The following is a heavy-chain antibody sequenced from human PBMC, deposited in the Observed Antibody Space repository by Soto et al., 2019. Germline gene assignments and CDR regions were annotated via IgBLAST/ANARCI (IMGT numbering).Heavy chain of an antibody. J-gene: IGHJ4*02. CDR1: GFTFINYA. CDR3: AKGGDVVRPGNYLDS. Sequence: EVQLLQSGGDLLQPGGSLRLSCGASGFTFINYAMNWVRQAPGKGLEWVSAISTSGTDTYYADSVKGRFTISRNNSKNSLYLQMNNLRVEDTAVYYCAKGGDVVRPGNYLDSWGQGTLVTVFS. V-gene: IGHV3-23*01. CDR2: ISTSGTDT. D-gene: IGHD2-2*01.